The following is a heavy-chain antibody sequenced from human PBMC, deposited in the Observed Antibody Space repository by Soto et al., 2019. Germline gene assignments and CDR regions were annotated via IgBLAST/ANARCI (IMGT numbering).Heavy chain of an antibody. D-gene: IGHD1-26*01. V-gene: IGHV3-33*01. Sequence: QVQLVESGGGVVQPGRSLRLSCAASGFTFSSYGMHWVRQAPGKGLEWVAVIWYDGRNKYYADSVKGRFTISRDNSKNTLYLQMNSLRAEDTAVYYGAIELLVGAVGYWGQGTLVTVSS. J-gene: IGHJ4*02. CDR2: IWYDGRNK. CDR3: AIELLVGAVGY. CDR1: GFTFSSYG.